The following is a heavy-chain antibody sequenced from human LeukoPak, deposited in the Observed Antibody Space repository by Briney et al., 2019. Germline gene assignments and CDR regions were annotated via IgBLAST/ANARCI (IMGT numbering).Heavy chain of an antibody. J-gene: IGHJ6*02. D-gene: IGHD5-24*01. Sequence: HSGGSLRLSCAASGFTVSSNYMSWVRQAPGKGLEWVSLIYSGGSTYYANSVKGRFTISRDNSKNTLYLQMNSLRAEDTAVYYSASRDKGYYYGMDVWGQGTTVTVSS. CDR2: IYSGGST. CDR1: GFTVSSNY. V-gene: IGHV3-66*01. CDR3: ASRDKGYYYGMDV.